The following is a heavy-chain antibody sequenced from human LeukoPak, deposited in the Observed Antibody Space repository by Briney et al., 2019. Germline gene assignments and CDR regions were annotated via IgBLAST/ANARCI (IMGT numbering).Heavy chain of an antibody. Sequence: SETLSLTCTVSGDSTSSYYWSWIRQPPGNGLEWIGYIYNSGSTNYNPSLKSRVTISVDTSKNQFSLNLSSVTAADTAVYYCATYGDYENYWGQGTLVTVSS. V-gene: IGHV4-59*01. CDR1: GDSTSSYY. J-gene: IGHJ4*02. CDR2: IYNSGST. CDR3: ATYGDYENY. D-gene: IGHD4-17*01.